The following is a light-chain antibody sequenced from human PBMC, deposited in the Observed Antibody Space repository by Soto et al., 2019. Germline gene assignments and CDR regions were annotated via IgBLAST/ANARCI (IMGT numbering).Light chain of an antibody. J-gene: IGLJ1*01. CDR2: RNN. CDR3: AAWDDSLSAYV. Sequence: QSVLTQPPSASGTPGQGVSISCSGCSSNIGTNYVYWYQHLAGASPRLLIYRNNQRPSGVPERFSASRSGTSASLAISGLRSEDESDYYCAAWDDSLSAYVFGTGTKLTVL. V-gene: IGLV1-47*01. CDR1: SSNIGTNY.